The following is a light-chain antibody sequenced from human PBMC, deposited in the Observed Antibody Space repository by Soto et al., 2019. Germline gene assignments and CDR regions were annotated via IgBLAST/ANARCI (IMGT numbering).Light chain of an antibody. CDR1: QTIRSNY. CDR3: QQYGSSPWT. CDR2: GAS. J-gene: IGKJ1*01. V-gene: IGKV3-20*01. Sequence: ETVLTQSPGTLSLSPGERATLSCRASQTIRSNYLAWYRQTPGQAPRLLIYGASNRATGIADRFSGSGSGTDFTLILSRLEPADFALYYCQQYGSSPWTFGQGTKVEIK.